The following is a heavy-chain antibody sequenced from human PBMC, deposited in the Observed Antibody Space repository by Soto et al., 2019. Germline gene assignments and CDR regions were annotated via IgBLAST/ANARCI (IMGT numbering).Heavy chain of an antibody. J-gene: IGHJ4*02. Sequence: GGSLRLSCAASGFTFSSYSMNWVRQAPGKGLEWVSSISSSSSYIYYADSVKGRFTISRDNAKNSLYLQMNSLRAEDTAVYYCARAVDYGDCPFDYWGQGTLVTVSS. CDR2: ISSSSSYI. CDR1: GFTFSSYS. CDR3: ARAVDYGDCPFDY. D-gene: IGHD4-17*01. V-gene: IGHV3-21*01.